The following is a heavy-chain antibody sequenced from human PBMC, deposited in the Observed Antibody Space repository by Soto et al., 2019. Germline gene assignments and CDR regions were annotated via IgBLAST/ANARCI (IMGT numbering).Heavy chain of an antibody. CDR2: IYHSGST. J-gene: IGHJ6*02. CDR1: GYSISSGYY. Sequence: KASETLSLTCAVSGYSISSGYYWGWIRQPPGKGLEWIGSIYHSGSTYYNPSLKSRVTISVDTSKNQFSLKLSSVTAADTAVYYCARDPLYGDFGMDVWGQGTTVTVSS. CDR3: ARDPLYGDFGMDV. D-gene: IGHD4-17*01. V-gene: IGHV4-38-2*02.